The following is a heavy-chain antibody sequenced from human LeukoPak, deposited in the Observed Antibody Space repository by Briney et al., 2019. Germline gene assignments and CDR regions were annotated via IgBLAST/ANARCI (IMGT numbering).Heavy chain of an antibody. V-gene: IGHV1-18*01. CDR2: ISAYNSNT. CDR1: GYTFTCYG. Sequence: ASVKVSCKASGYTFTCYGISWVRQAPGQGLEWMGWISAYNSNTNYAQKLQGRVTMTTDTSTSTAYMELRSLRSDDTAVYYCARESRYDSSGYYFLDYWGQGTLVTVSS. D-gene: IGHD3-22*01. CDR3: ARESRYDSSGYYFLDY. J-gene: IGHJ4*02.